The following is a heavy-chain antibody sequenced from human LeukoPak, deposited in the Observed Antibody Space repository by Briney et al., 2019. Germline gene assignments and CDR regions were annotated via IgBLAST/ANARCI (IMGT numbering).Heavy chain of an antibody. Sequence: GGSLRFSCAASGFIFSDYGMHWVRQAPGKGLEWVALVWYDVSNIYYADSVKGRFTISRDNSKNTLYLQMNSLRAEDTAVYYCASWGGNSQPIDYWGQGTLVTVSS. CDR3: ASWGGNSQPIDY. CDR2: VWYDVSNI. V-gene: IGHV3-30*02. D-gene: IGHD4-23*01. CDR1: GFIFSDYG. J-gene: IGHJ4*02.